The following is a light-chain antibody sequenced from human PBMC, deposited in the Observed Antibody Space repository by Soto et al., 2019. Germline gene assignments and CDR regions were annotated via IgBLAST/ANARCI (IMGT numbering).Light chain of an antibody. CDR1: SSNIGAHYD. Sequence: QSALTQQPSVSGAPGQRVTISCTGSSSNIGAHYDVHWYQQLPGTAPKLLIYGNSNRPSGVPDRFSGSKSGTSASLAITGLQAEDEADYYCQSYDNSLSVYVFGTGTQLTVL. V-gene: IGLV1-40*01. J-gene: IGLJ1*01. CDR3: QSYDNSLSVYV. CDR2: GNS.